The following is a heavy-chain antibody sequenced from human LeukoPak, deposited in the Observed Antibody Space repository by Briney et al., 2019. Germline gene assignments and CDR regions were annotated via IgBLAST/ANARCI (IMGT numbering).Heavy chain of an antibody. CDR3: ARVARHCSGGSCYYPFDY. CDR2: INPNSGGT. J-gene: IGHJ4*02. D-gene: IGHD2-15*01. Sequence: KPGASVKISCKASGYTFTGYYMHWVRQAPGQGLEWMGWINPNSGGTNYAQKFQGRVTMTTDTSTSTAYMELRSLRSDDTAVYYCARVARHCSGGSCYYPFDYWGQGTLVTVSS. CDR1: GYTFTGYY. V-gene: IGHV1-2*02.